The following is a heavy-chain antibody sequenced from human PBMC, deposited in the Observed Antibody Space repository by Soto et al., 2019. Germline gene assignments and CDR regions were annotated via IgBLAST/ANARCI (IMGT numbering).Heavy chain of an antibody. J-gene: IGHJ3*02. V-gene: IGHV3-21*01. Sequence: EVQLVESGGGLVKPGGSLRLSCAASGFTFSSYSMNWVRQAPGKGLEWVSYISSSSSYIYYADSVKGRFTISRDNAENSLYTQMNSLRAEDTAVYVCASIQLEYDAFHIWGQGTMVTVS. D-gene: IGHD6-6*01. CDR3: ASIQLEYDAFHI. CDR1: GFTFSSYS. CDR2: ISSSSSYI.